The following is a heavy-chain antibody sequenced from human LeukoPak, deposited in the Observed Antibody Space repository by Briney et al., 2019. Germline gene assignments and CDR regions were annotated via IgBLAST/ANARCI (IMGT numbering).Heavy chain of an antibody. Sequence: PGGSLRLSCVASGFTFSNYTFHWVRQAPGKGLEWLSYISSGGLTIFYADSVKGRFTISRDNPKNAIYLDMTNLRAEDTAVYYCARYFDYGDYIDFWGKGTLVAVSS. CDR2: ISSGGLTI. D-gene: IGHD4-17*01. CDR1: GFTFSNYT. CDR3: ARYFDYGDYIDF. J-gene: IGHJ4*02. V-gene: IGHV3-48*04.